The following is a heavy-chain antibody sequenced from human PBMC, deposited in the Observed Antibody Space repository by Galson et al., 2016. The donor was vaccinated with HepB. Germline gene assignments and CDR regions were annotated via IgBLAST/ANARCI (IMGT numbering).Heavy chain of an antibody. CDR1: GGTFNNYG. J-gene: IGHJ4*02. D-gene: IGHD3-10*01. CDR2: LVPIFGTA. V-gene: IGHV1-69*06. Sequence: SVKVSCKASGGTFNNYGISWVRQAPGPGLEWMGGLVPIFGTANYAQKFQGRVTITADTSTTTAYMEIDNLKSEDTAVYYCARGGFGELLHFDDWGQGTQLTVPS. CDR3: ARGGFGELLHFDD.